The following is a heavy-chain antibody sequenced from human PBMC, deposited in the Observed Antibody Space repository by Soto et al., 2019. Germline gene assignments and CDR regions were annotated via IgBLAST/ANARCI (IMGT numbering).Heavy chain of an antibody. CDR1: GFTFRSYA. V-gene: IGHV3-23*01. CDR2: ISGSGGRT. J-gene: IGHJ3*02. Sequence: EVQLLESGGGLVQPGGSLRLSCAASGFTFRSYAMSWVRQGPGKGLEWVSGISGSGGRTYYADSVKGRFTISRDNSKNKLYIQMNSLRAEDTAVYSCGKDPNGDYVGGFDMRGQGTMVTDSS. D-gene: IGHD4-17*01. CDR3: GKDPNGDYVGGFDM.